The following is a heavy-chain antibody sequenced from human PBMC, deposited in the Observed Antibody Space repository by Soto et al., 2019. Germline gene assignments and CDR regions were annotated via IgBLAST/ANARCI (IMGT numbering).Heavy chain of an antibody. CDR1: GYSISSGYY. CDR2: IYHSGST. V-gene: IGHV4-38-2*01. J-gene: IGHJ5*02. Sequence: SETLSLTCAVSGYSISSGYYWGWIRQPPGKGLEWIGSIYHSGSTYYNPSLKSRVTISVDTSKNQFSLKLSSVAAADTAVYYCARSTMVRGVIHWFDPWGQGTLVTVSS. CDR3: ARSTMVRGVIHWFDP. D-gene: IGHD3-10*01.